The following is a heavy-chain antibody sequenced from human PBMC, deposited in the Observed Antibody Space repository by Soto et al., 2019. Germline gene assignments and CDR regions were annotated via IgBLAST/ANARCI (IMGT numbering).Heavy chain of an antibody. D-gene: IGHD3-22*01. CDR1: GYTFITYG. CDR2: ISTYNGNT. Sequence: QVQLVQSGAEVKKPGASVKVSCKASGYTFITYGVSWVRQAPGQGLDWLGWISTYNGNTRYAERRQGRVTMTTDTTTNTAYMELRNLRSDDTAVYYCARGPTDYYDNSANYFLVYWGQGTLVTVSS. J-gene: IGHJ4*02. V-gene: IGHV1-18*01. CDR3: ARGPTDYYDNSANYFLVY.